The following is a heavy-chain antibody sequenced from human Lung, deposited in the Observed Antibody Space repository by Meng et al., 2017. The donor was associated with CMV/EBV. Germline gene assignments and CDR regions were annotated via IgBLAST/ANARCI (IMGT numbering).Heavy chain of an antibody. V-gene: IGHV3-33*06. J-gene: IGHJ4*02. D-gene: IGHD3-22*01. CDR1: GFTFSSYG. CDR3: AKTEYYYDSSGYWGVDY. Sequence: SCAASGFTFSSYGKHWVRQAPGKGLEWGAVIWYDGNNKYYADSVKGRFTNSRDNSKNTLYLQMNSLRAEDTAVYYCAKTEYYYDSSGYWGVDYWGQGXLVTVSS. CDR2: IWYDGNNK.